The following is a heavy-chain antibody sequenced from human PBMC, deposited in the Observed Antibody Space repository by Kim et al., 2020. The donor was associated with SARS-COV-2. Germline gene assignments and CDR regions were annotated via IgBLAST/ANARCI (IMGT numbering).Heavy chain of an antibody. CDR1: GFTFSSYG. V-gene: IGHV3-30*18. D-gene: IGHD6-6*01. Sequence: GGSLRLSCAASGFTFSSYGMHWVRQAPGKGLEWVAVISYDGSNKYYADSVKGRFTISRDNSKNTLYLQMNSLRAEDTAVYYCAKAPNIAAQLVYGMDVWG. CDR2: ISYDGSNK. J-gene: IGHJ6*01. CDR3: AKAPNIAAQLVYGMDV.